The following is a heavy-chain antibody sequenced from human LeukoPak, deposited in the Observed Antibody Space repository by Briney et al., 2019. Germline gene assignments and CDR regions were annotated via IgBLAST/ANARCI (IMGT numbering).Heavy chain of an antibody. CDR2: IWYDGSKK. J-gene: IGHJ5*02. D-gene: IGHD3-16*02. V-gene: IGHV3-33*08. CDR3: ARDGDDYIWGSYRNSNWFDP. CDR1: GFTFSNYG. Sequence: GGSLRLSCVASGFTFSNYGMHWVRQAPGKGLEWVAVIWYDGSKKDCEDSVKGRFTISRDNSKNTLYLQMNSLRGDDTAVYYCARDGDDYIWGSYRNSNWFDPWGQGTLVTVSS.